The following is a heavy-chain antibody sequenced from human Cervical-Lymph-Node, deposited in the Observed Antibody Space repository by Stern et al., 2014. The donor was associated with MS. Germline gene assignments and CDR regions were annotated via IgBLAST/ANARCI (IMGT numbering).Heavy chain of an antibody. J-gene: IGHJ6*02. CDR1: GGTFSSYA. D-gene: IGHD1-26*01. CDR3: SRGELKEGLVRGMDV. V-gene: IGHV1-69*01. Sequence: VQLVESGAEVKKPGASVKVSCKASGGTFSSYAISWVRQAPGQGLEWMGGIIAVFGKANYAEKVQGRVTITDDESQSTASMELSNVRAEYSGVYCCSRGELKEGLVRGMDVWGQGTTVTVSS. CDR2: IIAVFGKA.